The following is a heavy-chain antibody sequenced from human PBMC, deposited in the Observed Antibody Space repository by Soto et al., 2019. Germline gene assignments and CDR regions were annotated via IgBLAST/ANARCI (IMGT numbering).Heavy chain of an antibody. CDR2: MNPNRGNT. D-gene: IGHD4-17*01. V-gene: IGHV1-8*01. Sequence: QGQLVQSGAEVKKPGASVKVSCKASGYTFTRYDINWVRQATGQGLEWMGWMNPNRGNTGYEQKYQGRVTMTRNTSISTTYMELSSLRSEDTAVYYCARTLYGDNVDYWGQGSLVTVSS. J-gene: IGHJ4*02. CDR1: GYTFTRYD. CDR3: ARTLYGDNVDY.